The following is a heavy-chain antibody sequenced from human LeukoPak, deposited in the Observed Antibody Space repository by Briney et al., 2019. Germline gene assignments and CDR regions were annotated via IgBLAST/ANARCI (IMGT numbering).Heavy chain of an antibody. CDR3: ARWGDVYWYFDL. CDR1: GYSISSGYY. J-gene: IGHJ2*01. V-gene: IGHV4-38-2*02. D-gene: IGHD3-16*01. Sequence: SETLSLTCTVSGYSISSGYYWGWIRQPPGQGLEWIGSIYHSGSTNYNPSLKSRVTISVDTSKNQFSLKLSSVTAADTAVYYCARWGDVYWYFDLWGRGTLVTVSS. CDR2: IYHSGST.